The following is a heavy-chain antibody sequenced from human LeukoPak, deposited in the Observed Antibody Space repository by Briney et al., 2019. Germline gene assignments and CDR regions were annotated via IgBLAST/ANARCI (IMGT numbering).Heavy chain of an antibody. CDR2: ISGSGATI. D-gene: IGHD1-26*01. CDR1: GFTFSSFE. J-gene: IGHJ3*02. CDR3: ARDGATIGGALDI. Sequence: GGSLRLSCAAPGFTFSSFEMNWVRQAPGKGLERVSYISGSGATIYYADSVKGRFTISRDNAKKSVYLQLNSLRVEDTAVYYCARDGATIGGALDIWGQGTMVTVSS. V-gene: IGHV3-48*03.